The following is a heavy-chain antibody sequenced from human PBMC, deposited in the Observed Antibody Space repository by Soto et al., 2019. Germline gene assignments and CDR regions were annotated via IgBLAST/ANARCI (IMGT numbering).Heavy chain of an antibody. Sequence: EVQLLQSEGNLVQPGGSLRLSCAASGFTLSNYGMNWVRQAPGKGLEWVSSISGSDGATYYADSVKGRFTISRDNSKNTLYLQMNTVRAEDTDVYYCAKDTYSDWGQGTLVTVSS. J-gene: IGHJ4*02. CDR3: AKDTYSD. V-gene: IGHV3-23*01. CDR1: GFTLSNYG. D-gene: IGHD2-15*01. CDR2: ISGSDGAT.